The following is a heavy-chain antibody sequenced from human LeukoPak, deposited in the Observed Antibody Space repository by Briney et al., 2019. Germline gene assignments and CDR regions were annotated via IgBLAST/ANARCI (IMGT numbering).Heavy chain of an antibody. Sequence: GGSLRLSCAASGFTFSSYAMSWVRQAPGKGLEWVSAISGSGGSTYYADSVKGRFTISRDNSKNTLYLQMNSLRAEDTAVYYCAKSISGVSLLRPFDPWGQGTLVTVSS. CDR2: ISGSGGST. J-gene: IGHJ5*02. CDR1: GFTFSSYA. CDR3: AKSISGVSLLRPFDP. D-gene: IGHD2-15*01. V-gene: IGHV3-23*01.